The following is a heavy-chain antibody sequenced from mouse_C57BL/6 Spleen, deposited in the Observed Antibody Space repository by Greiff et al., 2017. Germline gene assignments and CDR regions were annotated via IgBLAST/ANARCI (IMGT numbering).Heavy chain of an antibody. CDR1: GYSFTGYF. V-gene: IGHV1-20*01. Sequence: VHVKQSGPELVKPGDSVKISCKASGYSFTGYFMNWVMQSHGKSLEWIGRINPYNGDTFYNQKFKGKATLTVDKSSSTAHMELRSLTSEDSAVYYCARRGDYTHFDYWGQGTTRTVSS. J-gene: IGHJ2*01. CDR2: INPYNGDT. D-gene: IGHD2-4*01. CDR3: ARRGDYTHFDY.